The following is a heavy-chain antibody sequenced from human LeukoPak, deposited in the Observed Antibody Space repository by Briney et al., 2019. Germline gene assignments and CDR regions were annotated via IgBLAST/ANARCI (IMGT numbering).Heavy chain of an antibody. J-gene: IGHJ4*02. CDR2: MDTNGRTI. CDR1: GFTFSSYW. Sequence: GGSLRLSCAASGFTFSSYWMHWVRQSPGKGLVWVSRMDTNGRTINYADSVKGRFTISRDNAKNTLYLQMNSLTVEDTAVYYCARAGSYRFDYWGQGTLVTVSS. D-gene: IGHD3-16*02. V-gene: IGHV3-74*01. CDR3: ARAGSYRFDY.